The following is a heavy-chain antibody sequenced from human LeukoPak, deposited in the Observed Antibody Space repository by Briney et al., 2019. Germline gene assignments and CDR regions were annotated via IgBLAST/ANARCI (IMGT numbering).Heavy chain of an antibody. Sequence: PERSLRLSCAASGFTFSSYGMHWVRQAPGKGLEWVAVISYDGSNKYYADSVKGRFTISRDNSKNTLYLQMNSLRAEDTAVYYCVKLGSSWDGVDYWGQGTLVTVSS. J-gene: IGHJ4*02. CDR3: VKLGSSWDGVDY. CDR1: GFTFSSYG. V-gene: IGHV3-30*18. CDR2: ISYDGSNK. D-gene: IGHD6-13*01.